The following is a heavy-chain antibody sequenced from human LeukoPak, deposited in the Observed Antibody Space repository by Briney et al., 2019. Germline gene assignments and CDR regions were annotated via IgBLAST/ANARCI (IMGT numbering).Heavy chain of an antibody. J-gene: IGHJ4*02. V-gene: IGHV4-39*01. CDR2: IYYSGST. D-gene: IGHD2-15*01. CDR3: ARLRSPDGIIYY. CDR1: GVSINSGGYY. Sequence: PSETLSLTCAVSGVSINSGGYYWGWIRQPPGKGLEWIGSIYYSGSTYYNPSLKSRVTISVDTSKNQFSLKLSSVTAADTAVYYCARLRSPDGIIYYWGQGTLVTVSS.